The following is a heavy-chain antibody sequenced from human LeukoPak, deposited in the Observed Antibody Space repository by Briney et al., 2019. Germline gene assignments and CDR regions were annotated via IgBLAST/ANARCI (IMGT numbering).Heavy chain of an antibody. Sequence: ASVKVSCKASGYTFTSYYMHWVRQAPGQGLEWMGIINPSGGSTSYAQKFQGRVTITADESTSTAYMELSRLRSDDTAVYYCARGEYDSSGYSYYYYYYMDVWGKGTTVTISS. CDR2: INPSGGST. V-gene: IGHV1-46*01. CDR1: GYTFTSYY. D-gene: IGHD3-22*01. J-gene: IGHJ6*03. CDR3: ARGEYDSSGYSYYYYYYMDV.